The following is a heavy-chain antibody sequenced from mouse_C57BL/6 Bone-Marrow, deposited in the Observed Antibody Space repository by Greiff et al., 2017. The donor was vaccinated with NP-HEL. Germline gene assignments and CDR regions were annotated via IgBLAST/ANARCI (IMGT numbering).Heavy chain of an antibody. CDR2: IDPETGGT. J-gene: IGHJ3*01. V-gene: IGHV1-15*01. Sequence: VQLVESGAELVRPGASVTLSCKASGYTFTDYEMHWVKQTPVHGLEWIGAIDPETGGTAYNQKFKGKAILTADKSSSTAYMELRSLTSEDSAVYYCTSVHYYGSSYPAWFAYWGQGTLVTVSA. CDR3: TSVHYYGSSYPAWFAY. CDR1: GYTFTDYE. D-gene: IGHD1-1*01.